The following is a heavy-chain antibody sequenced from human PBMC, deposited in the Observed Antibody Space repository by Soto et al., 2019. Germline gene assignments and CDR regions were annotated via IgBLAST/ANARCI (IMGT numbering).Heavy chain of an antibody. V-gene: IGHV3-23*01. Sequence: XGSLRLSCAAAGFTFSSYAVSWVRQAPGKGLEWVSAISGSGGSTYYADSVKGRFTISRDNSKNTLYLQMNSLRAEDTAVYYCAKDTYPNWFDPWGQGTLVTVSS. CDR1: GFTFSSYA. CDR3: AKDTYPNWFDP. CDR2: ISGSGGST. J-gene: IGHJ5*02.